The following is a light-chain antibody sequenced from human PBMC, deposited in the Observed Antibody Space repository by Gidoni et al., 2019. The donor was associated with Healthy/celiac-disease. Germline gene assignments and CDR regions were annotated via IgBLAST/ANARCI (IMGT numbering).Light chain of an antibody. Sequence: DIVMTQSPLSLPVTPGEPASISCRSSQSLLHSNGYNYLDWYLQKPGQSPQLLIYWGSNRASGVPDRFRGSGSGTDFTLKISRVEAEDVGVYYCMQALQTPLTVGGGTKVEIK. V-gene: IGKV2-28*01. CDR1: QSLLHSNGYNY. CDR2: WGS. J-gene: IGKJ4*01. CDR3: MQALQTPLT.